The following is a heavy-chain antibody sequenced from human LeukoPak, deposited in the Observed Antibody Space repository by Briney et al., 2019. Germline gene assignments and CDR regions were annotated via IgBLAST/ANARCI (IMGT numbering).Heavy chain of an antibody. CDR2: INHSGST. CDR3: ARGGYSYGLDY. J-gene: IGHJ4*02. V-gene: IGHV4-34*01. Sequence: SETLSLTCAVYGGSLSGYYWSWIRQPPGKGLEWIGEINHSGSTNYNPSLKSRVTISVDTSKNQFSLKLSSVTAADTAVYYCARGGYSYGLDYWGQGTLVTVSS. D-gene: IGHD5-18*01. CDR1: GGSLSGYY.